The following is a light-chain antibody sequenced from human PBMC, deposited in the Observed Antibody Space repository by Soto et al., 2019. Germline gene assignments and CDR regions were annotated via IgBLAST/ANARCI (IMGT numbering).Light chain of an antibody. CDR2: DAS. J-gene: IGKJ5*01. CDR1: ESVSSTK. Sequence: PGEIAALCCWSSESVSSTKLAWYQQKPGLAPRLLIYDASSRASGIPERFSGSGSGTGFSLTISSLENEDSAVYYCQQYGSSTITFGQGTRLEIK. V-gene: IGKV3D-20*01. CDR3: QQYGSSTIT.